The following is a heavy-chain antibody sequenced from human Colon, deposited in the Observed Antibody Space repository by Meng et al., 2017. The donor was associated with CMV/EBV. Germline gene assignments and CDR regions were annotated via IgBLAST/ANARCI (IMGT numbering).Heavy chain of an antibody. CDR1: GGSITNRNL. D-gene: IGHD3-22*01. CDR2: VYLGGTI. V-gene: IGHV4-4*02. J-gene: IGHJ4*02. Sequence: LAQSGPLPVGPSRTLSPACTVPGGSITNRNLWSWVRLPPGKGLEWIGEVYLGGTIHHHPSLQSRVTISLDKAKDHLSLKLASVSAADTAVYYCASLKDYDGRGYYYFESWGQGTLVTVSS. CDR3: ASLKDYDGRGYYYFES.